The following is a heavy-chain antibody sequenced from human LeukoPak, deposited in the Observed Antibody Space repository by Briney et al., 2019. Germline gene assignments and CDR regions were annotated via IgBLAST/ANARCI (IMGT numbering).Heavy chain of an antibody. CDR3: ARGTFPTHYYYYGMDV. V-gene: IGHV3-23*01. CDR2: ISDHDDGT. D-gene: IGHD2/OR15-2a*01. CDR1: GFTFNNYP. J-gene: IGHJ6*02. Sequence: GGSLRLSCVASGFTFNNYPMSWVRQAPGKGLEWVSTISDHDDGTVYADFVEGRFTISRDNSKNTVYLQMNGLRAEDTAVYYCARGTFPTHYYYYGMDVWGQGTTVTVSS.